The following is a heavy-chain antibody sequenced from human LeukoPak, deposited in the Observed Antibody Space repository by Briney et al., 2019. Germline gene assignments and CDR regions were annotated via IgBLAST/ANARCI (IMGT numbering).Heavy chain of an antibody. CDR3: ARGSGSSSELNYYYMDV. CDR2: IYYSGST. V-gene: IGHV4-59*01. CDR1: GGSISSYY. D-gene: IGHD6-13*01. J-gene: IGHJ6*03. Sequence: SGTLSLTCTVSGGSISSYYWSWIRQPPGKGLEWIGYIYYSGSTNYNPSLKSRVTISVDTSKNQFSLKLSSVTAADTAVYYCARGSGSSSELNYYYMDVWGKGTTVTISS.